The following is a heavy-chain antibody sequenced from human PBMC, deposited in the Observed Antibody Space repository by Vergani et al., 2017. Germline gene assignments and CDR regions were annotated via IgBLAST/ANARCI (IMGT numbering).Heavy chain of an antibody. V-gene: IGHV3-21*05. Sequence: EVQLVESGGGLVKPGGSLRLSCAASGFTFSSYSMNWVRQAPGKGLEWVSYISSSSSTIYYADSVKGRFTISRDNAKNSLYLQMNSLRAEDTAVYYCARGEKQWLVGVWSFDYWGQGTLVTVSS. CDR2: ISSSSSTI. CDR3: ARGEKQWLVGVWSFDY. J-gene: IGHJ4*02. D-gene: IGHD6-19*01. CDR1: GFTFSSYS.